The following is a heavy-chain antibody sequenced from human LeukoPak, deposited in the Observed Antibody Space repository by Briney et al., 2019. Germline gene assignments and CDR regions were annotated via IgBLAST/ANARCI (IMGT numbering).Heavy chain of an antibody. V-gene: IGHV4-39*01. Sequence: SETLSLTCTVSGGSISSSSYYWGWIRQPPGKGLEWIESIYYSGSTYYNPSLKSRVTISVDTSKNQFSLKLSSVTAADTAVYYCARSRLLWFGELFGGSLDYFDYWGQGTLVTVSS. CDR2: IYYSGST. CDR3: ARSRLLWFGELFGGSLDYFDY. CDR1: GGSISSSSYY. D-gene: IGHD3-10*01. J-gene: IGHJ4*02.